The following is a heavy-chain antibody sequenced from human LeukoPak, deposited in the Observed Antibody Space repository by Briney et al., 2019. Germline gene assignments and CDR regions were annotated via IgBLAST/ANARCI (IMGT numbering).Heavy chain of an antibody. D-gene: IGHD2-2*02. J-gene: IGHJ6*03. CDR1: GYTFTTYY. V-gene: IGHV1-46*01. Sequence: GASVKVSCKASGYTFTTYYIHWVRQAPGEGLEWMGVINPTSGSTSYAQKFQGRVTMTRDMSTSTAYMEMSRLRSEDTAVYYCARVAAEVVGVPGAIGFGWVRRDYYYMDVWGKGTTVTVSS. CDR3: ARVAAEVVGVPGAIGFGWVRRDYYYMDV. CDR2: INPTSGST.